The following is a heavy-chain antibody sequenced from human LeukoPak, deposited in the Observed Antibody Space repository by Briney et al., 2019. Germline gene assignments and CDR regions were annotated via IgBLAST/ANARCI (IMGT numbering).Heavy chain of an antibody. CDR2: ISAYNGNT. Sequence: ASVKVSCKASGYTFTSYGISWVRQAPGQGLEWMGWISAYNGNTNFAQKLQGRVTMTRDTSINTAYMELSSLRSDDTAMYYCAREGAPQLSSYFDHWGQGTLVTVSS. V-gene: IGHV1-18*01. CDR3: AREGAPQLSSYFDH. CDR1: GYTFTSYG. J-gene: IGHJ4*02. D-gene: IGHD1-1*01.